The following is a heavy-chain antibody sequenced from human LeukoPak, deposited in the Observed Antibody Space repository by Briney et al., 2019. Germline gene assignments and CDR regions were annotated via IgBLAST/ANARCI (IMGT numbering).Heavy chain of an antibody. J-gene: IGHJ5*02. V-gene: IGHV4-59*01. Sequence: SETLSLTRTVSGGSISSYYWSWIRQPPGKGLEWIGYIYYSGSTNYNPSLKSRVTISVDTSKNQFSLKLSSVTAADTAVYYCARGGWPTGFDPWGQGTLVTVSS. CDR3: ARGGWPTGFDP. CDR2: IYYSGST. CDR1: GGSISSYY. D-gene: IGHD1-26*01.